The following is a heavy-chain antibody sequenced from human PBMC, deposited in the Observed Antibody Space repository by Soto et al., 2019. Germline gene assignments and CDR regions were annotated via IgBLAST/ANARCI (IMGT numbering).Heavy chain of an antibody. J-gene: IGHJ5*02. D-gene: IGHD2-21*01. CDR2: IYYSGST. V-gene: IGHV4-31*03. CDR1: GGSISSGGYY. CDR3: ARDLKLPDYNWFDP. Sequence: SETLSLTCTVSGGSISSGGYYWSWIRQHPGKGLEWIGYIYYSGSTYYNPSLKSRVTISVDTSKNQFSLKLSSVTAADTAVYYCARDLKLPDYNWFDPWGQGTQVTVSS.